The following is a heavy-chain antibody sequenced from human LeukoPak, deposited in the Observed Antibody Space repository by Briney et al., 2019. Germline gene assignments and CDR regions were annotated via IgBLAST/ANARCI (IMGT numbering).Heavy chain of an antibody. CDR2: ISYDGSNK. CDR1: GFTFSSYG. CDR3: ASCPTYYYDSSGYYHLDY. D-gene: IGHD3-22*01. V-gene: IGHV3-30*19. J-gene: IGHJ4*02. Sequence: PGGSLRLSCAASGFTFSSYGIHWVRQAPGKGLEWVAVISYDGSNKYYADSVKGRFTISRDNSKNTLYLQMNSLRAEDTAVYYCASCPTYYYDSSGYYHLDYWGQGTLVTVSS.